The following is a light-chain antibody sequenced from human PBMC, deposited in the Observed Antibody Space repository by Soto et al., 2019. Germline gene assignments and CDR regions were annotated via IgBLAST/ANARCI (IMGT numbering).Light chain of an antibody. Sequence: IVMTQSAAALSVSPGERATLSCRASQSVSSSSFAWYQQTPGQAPRLLLYGASSRATGIPDRFSGGGSGTEFTLPISSLQSEDFAVEYCQQYNNWPPITFGQGTRLEIK. CDR3: QQYNNWPPIT. CDR1: QSVSSS. CDR2: GAS. V-gene: IGKV3D-15*01. J-gene: IGKJ5*01.